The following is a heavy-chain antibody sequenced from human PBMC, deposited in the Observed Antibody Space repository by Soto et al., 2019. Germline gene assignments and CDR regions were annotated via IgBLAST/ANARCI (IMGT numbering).Heavy chain of an antibody. D-gene: IGHD2-21*02. CDR3: ARDGPGGNSAWYFDL. CDR1: GGSISSGGYY. J-gene: IGHJ2*01. Sequence: QVQLQESGPGLVKPSQTLSLTCTVSGGSISSGGYYWSWIRQHPGKGLEWIGYIYYSGSTYYNPSLKRRVTISVDTAKHQFSLKLSSVTAADTAVYYCARDGPGGNSAWYFDLWGRGTLVTVSS. CDR2: IYYSGST. V-gene: IGHV4-31*03.